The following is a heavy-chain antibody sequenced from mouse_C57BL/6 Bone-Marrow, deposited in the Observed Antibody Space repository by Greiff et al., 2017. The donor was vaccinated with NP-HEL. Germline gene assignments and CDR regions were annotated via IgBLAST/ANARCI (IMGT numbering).Heavy chain of an antibody. CDR3: ARDRGVYYGSSYRYFDY. V-gene: IGHV3-6*01. CDR2: ISYDGSN. CDR1: GYSITSGYY. Sequence: EVKLMESGPGLVKPSQSLSLTCSVTGYSITSGYYWNWIRQFPGNKLEWMGYISYDGSNNYNPSLKNRISITRDTSKNQFFLKLNSVTTEDTATYYCARDRGVYYGSSYRYFDYWGQGTTLTVSS. D-gene: IGHD1-1*01. J-gene: IGHJ2*01.